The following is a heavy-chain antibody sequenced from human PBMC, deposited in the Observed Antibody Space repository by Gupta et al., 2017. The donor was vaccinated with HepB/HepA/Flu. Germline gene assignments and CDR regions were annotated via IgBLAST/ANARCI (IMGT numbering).Heavy chain of an antibody. CDR1: GFSLSSTGVG. CDR2: IYWDDDK. J-gene: IGHJ4*02. V-gene: IGHV2-5*02. D-gene: IGHD1-26*01. Sequence: QITLKESGPTLMKPTQTLTLTCTFSGFSLSSTGVGVGWIRQPPGKALEWLGIIYWDDDKRYSPSLKSRLTITKDTSKNQVVLSMTNMDPVDTGTYYCAHRPRLLQPFDYWGQGSLVTVSS. CDR3: AHRPRLLQPFDY.